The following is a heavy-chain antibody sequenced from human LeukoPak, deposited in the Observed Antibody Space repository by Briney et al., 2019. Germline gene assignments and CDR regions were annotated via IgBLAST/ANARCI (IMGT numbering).Heavy chain of an antibody. J-gene: IGHJ4*02. CDR2: ISYDGSNK. CDR3: ARVSARYYDDSGYSSIDY. CDR1: GFTFSSYG. V-gene: IGHV3-30*03. Sequence: GGSLRLSCAASGFTFSSYGMHWVRQAPGKGLEWVAVISYDGSNKYYADSVKGRFTISRDNARNSVFLQIDSLRAEDTAVYYCARVSARYYDDSGYSSIDYWGQGTLVTVSS. D-gene: IGHD3-22*01.